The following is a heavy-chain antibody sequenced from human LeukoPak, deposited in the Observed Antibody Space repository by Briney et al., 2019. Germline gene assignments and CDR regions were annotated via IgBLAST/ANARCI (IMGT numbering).Heavy chain of an antibody. J-gene: IGHJ4*02. V-gene: IGHV3-30-3*01. CDR3: ARGVASSRIAAAGDY. D-gene: IGHD6-13*01. Sequence: PGGSLRLSCAASGFTFSSYAMHWVRQAPGKGLEWVAVISYDGSNKYYADSVKGRFTISRDNSKNTLYLQMNSLRAEDTAVYYCARGVASSRIAAAGDYWGQGTLVTVSS. CDR2: ISYDGSNK. CDR1: GFTFSSYA.